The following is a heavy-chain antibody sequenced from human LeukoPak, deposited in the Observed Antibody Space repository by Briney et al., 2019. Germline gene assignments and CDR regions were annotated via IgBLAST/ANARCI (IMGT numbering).Heavy chain of an antibody. CDR3: AKGWSYGDYSGGDY. V-gene: IGHV3-23*01. D-gene: IGHD4-17*01. CDR1: GFTFSSYA. Sequence: GGSLRLSCAASGFTFSSYAMSWVRQAPGKGLEWVSAISGSGGSTYYADSVKGRFTISRDNSKNTLYLQMNSLRAEDTAVYYCAKGWSYGDYSGGDYWGQGTLVTVSS. CDR2: ISGSGGST. J-gene: IGHJ4*02.